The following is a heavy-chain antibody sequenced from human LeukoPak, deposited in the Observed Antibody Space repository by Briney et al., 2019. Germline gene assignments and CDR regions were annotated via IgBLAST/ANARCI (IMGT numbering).Heavy chain of an antibody. Sequence: GGCLRLSCAASGFTFRNYGMQWGRQAPGKGLEWVAVVSYDGGTTFYADSVRGRFTISRDNSKNTLDLQMFSLRVEDTAVYYCAKEPNSYSSGWYFVDRGQSALVTVSS. J-gene: IGHJ1*01. V-gene: IGHV3-30*18. CDR2: VSYDGGTT. CDR1: GFTFRNYG. CDR3: AKEPNSYSSGWYFVD. D-gene: IGHD6-25*01.